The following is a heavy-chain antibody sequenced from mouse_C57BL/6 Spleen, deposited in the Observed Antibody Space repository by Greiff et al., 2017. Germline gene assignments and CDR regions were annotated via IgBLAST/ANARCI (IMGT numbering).Heavy chain of an antibody. Sequence: VQLQESGPELVKPGASVKISCKASGYSFTSYYIHWVQQRPGQGLAWIGGIYPGRGNTKSNEKFKGKATLTADTSSSTAYMQLRSLTSEDSAVYYCARSRDGYSYAMDYWGQGTSVTVSS. CDR1: GYSFTSYY. CDR2: IYPGRGNT. J-gene: IGHJ4*01. V-gene: IGHV1-66*01. CDR3: ARSRDGYSYAMDY. D-gene: IGHD2-3*01.